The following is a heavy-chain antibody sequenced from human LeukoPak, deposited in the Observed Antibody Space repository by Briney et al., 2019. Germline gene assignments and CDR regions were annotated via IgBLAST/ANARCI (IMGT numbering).Heavy chain of an antibody. D-gene: IGHD3-3*01. CDR3: ARAPRITIFGVPKNWFDP. V-gene: IGHV1-8*03. CDR1: GYTFTSYG. J-gene: IGHJ5*02. Sequence: ASVKVSCKASGYTFTSYGISWVRQAPGQGLEWMGWMNPNSGNTGYAQKFQGRVTITRNTSISTAYMELSSLRSEDTAVYYCARAPRITIFGVPKNWFDPWGQGTLVTVSS. CDR2: MNPNSGNT.